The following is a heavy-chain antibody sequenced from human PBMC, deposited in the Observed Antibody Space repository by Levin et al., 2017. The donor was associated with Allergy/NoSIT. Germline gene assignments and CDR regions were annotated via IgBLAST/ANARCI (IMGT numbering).Heavy chain of an antibody. V-gene: IGHV4-4*02. D-gene: IGHD2-2*01. Sequence: PSETLSLTCAVSGASITSGHWWSWVRQPPGKGLEWIGDVYHTGNTIYEASLKTRVSISVDKSKNQFSLKLNSVTAADTAVYYCARKILPSVDYSYYGMDVWGQGTTVTVSS. CDR2: VYHTGNT. J-gene: IGHJ6*02. CDR3: ARKILPSVDYSYYGMDV. CDR1: GASITSGHW.